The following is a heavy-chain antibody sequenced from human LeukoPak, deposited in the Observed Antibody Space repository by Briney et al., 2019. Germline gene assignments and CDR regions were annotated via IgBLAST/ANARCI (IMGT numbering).Heavy chain of an antibody. CDR1: GFTFSSYG. CDR3: AKDRKAVGATDFDY. D-gene: IGHD1-26*01. CDR2: IWYDGSNK. V-gene: IGHV3-33*06. J-gene: IGHJ4*02. Sequence: GGSLRLSCAASGFTFSSYGMHWVSQAPGKGLEWVAVIWYDGSNKYYADSVQGRFTISRDNSKNTLYLQMNSLRAEDTAVYYCAKDRKAVGATDFDYWGQGTLVTVSS.